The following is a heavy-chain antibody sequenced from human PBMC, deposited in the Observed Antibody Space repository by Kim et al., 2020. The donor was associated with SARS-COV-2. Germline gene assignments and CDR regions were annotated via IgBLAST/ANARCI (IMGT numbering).Heavy chain of an antibody. V-gene: IGHV1-24*01. CDR1: GYTLTELS. CDR2: FDPEDGET. CDR3: ATAERWQQLPNDY. J-gene: IGHJ4*02. Sequence: ASVKVSCKVSGYTLTELSMHWVRQAPGKGLEWMGGFDPEDGETIYAQKFRGRVTMTEDTSTDTAYMELSSLRSEDTAVYYCATAERWQQLPNDYWGQGTLVTVSS. D-gene: IGHD6-13*01.